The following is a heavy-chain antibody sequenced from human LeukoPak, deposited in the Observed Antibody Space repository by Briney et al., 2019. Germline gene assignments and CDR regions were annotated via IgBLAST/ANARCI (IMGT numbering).Heavy chain of an antibody. Sequence: GGSLRLSCAASGFTFNRYAMHWVRQAPGKGLEWVAVISHDDTNKYYADSVKGRFTISRDNSKNTLYLQMNSLRTEDTAVYYCARDDVGYDYLWGSHRKGGMDVWGQGTTVTVSS. D-gene: IGHD3-16*02. CDR2: ISHDDTNK. CDR1: GFTFNRYA. CDR3: ARDDVGYDYLWGSHRKGGMDV. V-gene: IGHV3-30-3*01. J-gene: IGHJ6*02.